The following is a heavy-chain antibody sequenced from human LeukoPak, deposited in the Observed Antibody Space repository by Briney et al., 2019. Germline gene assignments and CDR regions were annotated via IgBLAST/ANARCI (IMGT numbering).Heavy chain of an antibody. CDR1: GGSISSGDYY. CDR3: ARAERLAPGWFDP. Sequence: SQTLSLTCTVSGGSISSGDYYWSWIRQPPGKGLEWIGYIYYSGSTYYNPSLKSRVTISVDTSKNQFSLKLSSVTAADTAVYYCARAERLAPGWFDPWGQGTLVTVSS. J-gene: IGHJ5*02. V-gene: IGHV4-30-4*08. D-gene: IGHD6-25*01. CDR2: IYYSGST.